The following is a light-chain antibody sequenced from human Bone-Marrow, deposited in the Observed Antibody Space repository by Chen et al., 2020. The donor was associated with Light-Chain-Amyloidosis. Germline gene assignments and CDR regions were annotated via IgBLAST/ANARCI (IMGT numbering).Light chain of an antibody. CDR1: KSIASY. CDR2: AAS. CDR3: QQSYRTLWT. J-gene: IGKJ1*01. Sequence: DIQMTQSPSSLAASIGDRVTITCRARKSIASYLNWYQQRTGKAPKLLIYAASNLQSGVPSRFSGSGSGTDFTLTISGLQPEDSATYYCQQSYRTLWTFGQGTKVEIK. V-gene: IGKV1-39*01.